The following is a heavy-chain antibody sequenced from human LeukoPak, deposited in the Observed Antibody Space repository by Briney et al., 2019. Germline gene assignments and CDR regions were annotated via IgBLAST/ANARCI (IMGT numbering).Heavy chain of an antibody. CDR3: ARRNYYDDSRYFDY. Sequence: GASVKVSCKASGYTFTGYYMHWVRQAPGQGLEWMGWINPNSGGTNYAQKFQGRVTMTRDTSISTAYMELSRLRSDDTAVYYCARRNYYDDSRYFDYWGQGTLVTVSS. D-gene: IGHD3-22*01. CDR2: INPNSGGT. J-gene: IGHJ4*02. V-gene: IGHV1-2*02. CDR1: GYTFTGYY.